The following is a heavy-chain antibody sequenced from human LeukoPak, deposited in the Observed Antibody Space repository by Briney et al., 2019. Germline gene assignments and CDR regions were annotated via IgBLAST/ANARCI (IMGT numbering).Heavy chain of an antibody. CDR3: ATDLKKGNSGCFDY. Sequence: ASVKVSCKASGYTFTSSALNWVRQAPGQGLEWMGWINTNTGNPTYAQGFTGRFVFSLDASVSTAYLHISSLEAEDTAIYYCATDLKKGNSGCFDYWGQGTLVTVSS. CDR2: INTNTGNP. D-gene: IGHD6-19*01. J-gene: IGHJ4*02. V-gene: IGHV7-4-1*02. CDR1: GYTFTSSA.